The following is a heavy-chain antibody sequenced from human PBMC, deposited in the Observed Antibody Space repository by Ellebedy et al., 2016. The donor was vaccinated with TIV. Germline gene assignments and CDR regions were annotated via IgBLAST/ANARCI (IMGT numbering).Heavy chain of an antibody. CDR1: GFTFSTYA. V-gene: IGHV3-64*01. D-gene: IGHD6-19*01. CDR2: ISSHGGST. Sequence: EGSLRLSCAASGFTFSTYAMHWVRQAPGKGLEYVSAISSHGGSTFYANSVQGRFSISRDNSKNTLYLQMDSLRGEDMAVYYCARRSRPDSSGWYFPDYWGQGTLVTVSS. CDR3: ARRSRPDSSGWYFPDY. J-gene: IGHJ4*02.